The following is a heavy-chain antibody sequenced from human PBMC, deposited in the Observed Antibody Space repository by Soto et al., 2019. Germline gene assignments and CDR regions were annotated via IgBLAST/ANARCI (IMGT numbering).Heavy chain of an antibody. Sequence: GGSLRLSCAASGFTFSSYAMSWVRQAPGQGLEWVSAISGSGSNPYYADSVKGRFTISRDNAKNSLYLQMNSLRAEDTAVYYCARDHSGYENYMDVWGKGTTVTVSS. CDR2: ISGSGSNP. D-gene: IGHD5-12*01. CDR1: GFTFSSYA. J-gene: IGHJ6*03. V-gene: IGHV3-23*01. CDR3: ARDHSGYENYMDV.